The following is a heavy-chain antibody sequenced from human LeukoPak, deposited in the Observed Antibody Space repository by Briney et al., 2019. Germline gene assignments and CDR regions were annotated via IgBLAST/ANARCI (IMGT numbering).Heavy chain of an antibody. Sequence: ASVKVSCKASGYTFTGYYMHWVRQAPGQGLEWMGWINPNSGGTNYAQKFQGRVTMTRDMSTSTVYMELSSLRSEDTAVYYCAREGRDAYNYGWFDPWGQGTLVTVSS. J-gene: IGHJ5*02. D-gene: IGHD5-24*01. CDR3: AREGRDAYNYGWFDP. CDR1: GYTFTGYY. CDR2: INPNSGGT. V-gene: IGHV1-2*02.